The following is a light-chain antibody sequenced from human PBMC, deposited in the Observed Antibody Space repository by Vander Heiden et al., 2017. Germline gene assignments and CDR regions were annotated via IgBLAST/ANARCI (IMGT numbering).Light chain of an antibody. J-gene: IGKJ5*01. CDR1: QSLLHSNGYKF. CDR2: LGS. V-gene: IGKV2-28*01. CDR3: RQALQTPYT. Sequence: DIVMTQSPLSLPVTPGEPASISCRSSQSLLHSNGYKFFDSYLQKPGQSPQLLIYLGSNRASGVPDRFSGSESGTDFTLKISRVEAEDVGVYYCRQALQTPYTFGQGTRLEIK.